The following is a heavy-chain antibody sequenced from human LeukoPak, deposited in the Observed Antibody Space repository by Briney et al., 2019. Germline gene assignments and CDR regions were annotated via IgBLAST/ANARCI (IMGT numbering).Heavy chain of an antibody. V-gene: IGHV4-4*07. CDR1: GGSISSYY. CDR2: IYTSGST. CDR3: ARGAVVGLYYYYGMDV. Sequence: KPSETLSLTCTVSGGSISSYYWSWIRQPAGKGLEWIGRIYTSGSTYYNPSLKSRVTMSVDTSKNQFSLKLSSVTAADTAVYYCARGAVVGLYYYYGMDVWGQGTTVTVSS. D-gene: IGHD6-19*01. J-gene: IGHJ6*02.